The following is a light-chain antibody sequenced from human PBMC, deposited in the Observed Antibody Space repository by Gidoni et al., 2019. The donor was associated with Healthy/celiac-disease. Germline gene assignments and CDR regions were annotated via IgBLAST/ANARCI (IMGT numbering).Light chain of an antibody. J-gene: IGKJ2*01. CDR1: QSISSY. CDR2: AAS. Sequence: DIHMTQSPSSLSASVGDRVTITCRASQSISSYLNCYQQKPGKAPKLLIYAASSLQSGVPSRFSGSGSGTDFTLTISSLQPEDFATYYCQQSYSTPRTFGQGTKLEIK. CDR3: QQSYSTPRT. V-gene: IGKV1-39*01.